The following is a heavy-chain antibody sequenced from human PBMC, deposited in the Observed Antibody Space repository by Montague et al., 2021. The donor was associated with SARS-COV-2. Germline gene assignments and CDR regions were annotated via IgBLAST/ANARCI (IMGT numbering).Heavy chain of an antibody. V-gene: IGHV3-33*06. CDR3: AKDFGSSLTEQFDY. CDR2: IWYDGSNK. Sequence: SLRLSYAASGFTFSSYGMHWVRQAPGKGLEWVAIIWYDGSNKYYADSVKGRFTISRDNSKNTLYLQMNSLRAEDTAVYYCAKDFGSSLTEQFDYWGQGTLVTVSS. D-gene: IGHD2-2*01. CDR1: GFTFSSYG. J-gene: IGHJ4*02.